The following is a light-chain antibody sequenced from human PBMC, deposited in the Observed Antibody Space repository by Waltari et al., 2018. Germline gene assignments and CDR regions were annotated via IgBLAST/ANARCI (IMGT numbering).Light chain of an antibody. CDR1: QSLLYNSKNY. CDR3: QQYYNSPPDYT. V-gene: IGKV4-1*01. CDR2: WAS. Sequence: IVMTQSPDSLAVSLGERATIICKSRQSLLYNSKNYLAGYQQKPGQPPKLLIYWASTRESGVPDRFSGSGSGTDFTLTISSLQAEDVAVYYCQQYYNSPPDYTFGQGTKLEIK. J-gene: IGKJ2*01.